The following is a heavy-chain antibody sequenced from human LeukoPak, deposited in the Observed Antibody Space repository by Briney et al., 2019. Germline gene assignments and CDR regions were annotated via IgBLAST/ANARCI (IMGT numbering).Heavy chain of an antibody. V-gene: IGHV3-23*01. D-gene: IGHD3-3*01. Sequence: GGSLRLSCAASGFTFINYAMSWVRQAPGKGLEWVSAIIGSGYTTYYADSVKGRFTISRDNSKNTLYLQLNSLRAEDTAIYYCAHHGGGTIRIAAFDIWGQGTMVTVSS. CDR2: IIGSGYTT. CDR1: GFTFINYA. CDR3: AHHGGGTIRIAAFDI. J-gene: IGHJ3*02.